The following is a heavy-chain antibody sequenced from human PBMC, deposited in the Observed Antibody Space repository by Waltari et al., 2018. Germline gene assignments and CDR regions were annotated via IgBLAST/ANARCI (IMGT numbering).Heavy chain of an antibody. CDR1: GYTFTGYY. CDR3: ASGPEYCSGGSCYPYFDY. CDR2: INPNSGGT. J-gene: IGHJ4*02. Sequence: QVQLVQSGAEVQKPGASVKVSCKASGYTFTGYYMPWVRQAPGPGLEWMGWINPNSGGTNYAQKFQGRVTMTRDTSISTAYMELSRLRSDDTAVYYCASGPEYCSGGSCYPYFDYWGQGTLVTVSS. V-gene: IGHV1-2*02. D-gene: IGHD2-15*01.